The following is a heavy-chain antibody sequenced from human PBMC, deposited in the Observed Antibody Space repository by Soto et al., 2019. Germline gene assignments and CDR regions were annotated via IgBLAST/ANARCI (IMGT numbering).Heavy chain of an antibody. Sequence: QVQLQESGPGLVKPSQTLSLTCTVSGGSISSGGYYWSWIRLHPGKGLEWIGYIYYSGSTYYNPSLKSRVTISVDTSKNQFSLKLSSVTAADTAVYYCARGYYDFWSGYFLWYFDLWGRGTLVTVSS. V-gene: IGHV4-31*03. CDR2: IYYSGST. J-gene: IGHJ2*01. D-gene: IGHD3-3*01. CDR1: GGSISSGGYY. CDR3: ARGYYDFWSGYFLWYFDL.